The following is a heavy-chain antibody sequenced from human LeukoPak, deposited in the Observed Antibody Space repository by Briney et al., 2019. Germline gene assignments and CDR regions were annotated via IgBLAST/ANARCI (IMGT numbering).Heavy chain of an antibody. V-gene: IGHV3-30-3*01. D-gene: IGHD3-10*01. J-gene: IGHJ4*02. CDR3: ARGSELLWFGEFDY. CDR1: GFTFSSYA. CDR2: ISYDGSNK. Sequence: GGSLRLSCAASGFTFSSYAMHWVRRAPGKGLEWVAVISYDGSNKYYADSVKGRFTISRDNSKNTLYLQMNSLRAEDTAVYYCARGSELLWFGEFDYWGQGTLVTVSS.